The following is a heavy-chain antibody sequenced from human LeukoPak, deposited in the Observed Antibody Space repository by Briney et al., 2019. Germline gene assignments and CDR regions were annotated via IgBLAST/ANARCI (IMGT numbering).Heavy chain of an antibody. CDR3: VVVVEPPDSDGFDV. Sequence: GGSLRLSCAASEFTFGNSWVHWVRQAPGKGLVWVSLINADGSTATYADSVKGRFTISRDNARNTLSLQMNSLTIEDTAVYYCVVVVEPPDSDGFDVWGQGTMITVSS. J-gene: IGHJ3*01. V-gene: IGHV3-74*01. CDR2: INADGSTA. CDR1: EFTFGNSW. D-gene: IGHD1-14*01.